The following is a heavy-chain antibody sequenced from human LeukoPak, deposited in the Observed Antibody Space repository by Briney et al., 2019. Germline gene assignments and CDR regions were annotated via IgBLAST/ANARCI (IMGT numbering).Heavy chain of an antibody. J-gene: IGHJ5*02. CDR2: IYSGGST. D-gene: IGHD4-17*01. CDR3: ARLADYGDYSWFDP. Sequence: GGSLRLSCAASGFTVSSNYMSWVRQAPGKGLEWVSVIYSGGSTYYADSVKGRFTISRDNSKNTLYLQMNSLRAEDTAVYYCARLADYGDYSWFDPWGQGTLVTVSS. CDR1: GFTVSSNY. V-gene: IGHV3-53*01.